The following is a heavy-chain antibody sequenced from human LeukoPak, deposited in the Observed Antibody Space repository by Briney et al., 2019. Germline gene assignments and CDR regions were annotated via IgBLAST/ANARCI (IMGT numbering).Heavy chain of an antibody. D-gene: IGHD6-13*01. CDR1: GFTFGSYA. J-gene: IGHJ4*02. CDR3: ARALVAAAGGLDY. Sequence: GGSLRLSCAASGFTFGSYAMSWVRQAPGKGLEWVSVIYSGGSTYYADSVKGRFTISRDNSKNTLYLQMNSLRAEDTAVYYCARALVAAAGGLDYWGQGTLVTVSS. V-gene: IGHV3-53*01. CDR2: IYSGGST.